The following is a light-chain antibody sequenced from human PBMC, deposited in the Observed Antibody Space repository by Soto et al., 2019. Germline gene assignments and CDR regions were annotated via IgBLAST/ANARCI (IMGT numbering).Light chain of an antibody. CDR3: MQGTKWPPT. J-gene: IGKJ1*01. CDR2: RAS. Sequence: DVVMTQSPPSLPVTLGQPASISCRSSQSIVYSDGQAYLSWYQQRPGQSPRHLIYRASNRDSGVPDRFSGSGSGTDFTLQIDRVEAEDVGIYYCMQGTKWPPTFGRGTRVEIK. V-gene: IGKV2-30*01. CDR1: QSIVYSDGQAY.